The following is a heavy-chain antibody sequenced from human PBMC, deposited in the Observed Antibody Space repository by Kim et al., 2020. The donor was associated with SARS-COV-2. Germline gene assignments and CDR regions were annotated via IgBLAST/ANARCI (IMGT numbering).Heavy chain of an antibody. CDR2: ISGSGGST. CDR3: AKDVKDGCSSSGCSGGWIAY. V-gene: IGHV3-23*01. D-gene: IGHD2-2*01. Sequence: GGSLRLSCAASGFTFSSYAMSWVRQAPGKGLEWVSVISGSGGSTYFADSVKGRFTISRDNSRNTVYLEMNSLRAEDTAVYYCAKDVKDGCSSSGCSGGWIAYWGQGTLVAVSS. J-gene: IGHJ4*02. CDR1: GFTFSSYA.